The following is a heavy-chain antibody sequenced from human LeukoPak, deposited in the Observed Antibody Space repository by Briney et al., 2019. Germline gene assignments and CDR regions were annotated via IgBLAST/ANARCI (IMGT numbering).Heavy chain of an antibody. CDR3: ARDQYDTWSRRGNFDS. Sequence: GGSLRLSCVASGFTFGKYWMSWVRQAPGKGLEWVANIKLDGSEKNYVDSVKGRFTISRNNTKNSLYLQMNSLRVEDTAVFYCARDQYDTWSRRGNFDSWGQGTLVIVSS. CDR2: IKLDGSEK. J-gene: IGHJ4*02. V-gene: IGHV3-7*03. D-gene: IGHD3-3*01. CDR1: GFTFGKYW.